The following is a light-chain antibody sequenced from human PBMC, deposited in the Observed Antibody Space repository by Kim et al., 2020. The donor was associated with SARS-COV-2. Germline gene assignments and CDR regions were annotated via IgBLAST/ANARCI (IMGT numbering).Light chain of an antibody. V-gene: IGLV3-1*01. CDR1: DLGEKY. CDR3: QTWVSSSGL. CDR2: DDV. J-gene: IGLJ1*01. Sequence: SYELTQPPSVSVSPGQTASVTCSGDDLGEKYVCWYQQKPGQSPILVIYDDVKRPSGIPERFSGSNSGNTATLTISGTQAMDEADYYCQTWVSSSGLFGTG.